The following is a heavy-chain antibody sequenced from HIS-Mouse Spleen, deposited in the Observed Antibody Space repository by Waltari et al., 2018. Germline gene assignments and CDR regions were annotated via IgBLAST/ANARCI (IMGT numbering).Heavy chain of an antibody. CDR1: W. J-gene: IGHJ5*02. V-gene: IGHV5-51*01. Sequence: WIGWVRQMLGKGLEWMGIIYPGDSDTRYSPSFQGQVTISADKSISTAYLQWSSLKASDTAMYYCARYSLCLGWFDPWGQGTLVTVSS. CDR3: ARYSLCLGWFDP. CDR2: IYPGDSDT. D-gene: IGHD2-2*01.